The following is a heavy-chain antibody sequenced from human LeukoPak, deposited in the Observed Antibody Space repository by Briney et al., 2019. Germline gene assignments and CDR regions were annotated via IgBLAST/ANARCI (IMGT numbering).Heavy chain of an antibody. CDR2: IYYSGST. V-gene: IGHV4-39*01. CDR1: GGSISSSSYY. D-gene: IGHD5-24*01. Sequence: SETLSLTCTVSGGSISSSSYYWGWIRQPPGKGLEWIGSIYYSGSTYYNPSLKSRVTISVDTSKNQFSLKLSSVTAADTAVYYCARGQRWLQWRSSRYFDYWGQGTLVTVSS. CDR3: ARGQRWLQWRSSRYFDY. J-gene: IGHJ4*02.